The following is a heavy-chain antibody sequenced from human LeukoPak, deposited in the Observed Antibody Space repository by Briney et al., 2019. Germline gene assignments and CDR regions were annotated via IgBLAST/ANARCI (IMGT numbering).Heavy chain of an antibody. CDR3: ARGGDCSSTSCRIFDY. Sequence: ASVKASCKASGYTFTGYYMHWVRQAPGQGLEWMGWINPNSGGTNYAQKFQGWVTMTRDTSISTAYMELSRLRSDDTAVYYCARGGDCSSTSCRIFDYWGQGTLVTVSS. J-gene: IGHJ4*02. CDR2: INPNSGGT. D-gene: IGHD2-2*01. CDR1: GYTFTGYY. V-gene: IGHV1-2*04.